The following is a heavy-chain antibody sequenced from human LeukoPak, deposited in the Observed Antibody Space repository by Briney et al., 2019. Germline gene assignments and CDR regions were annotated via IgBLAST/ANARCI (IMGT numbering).Heavy chain of an antibody. Sequence: GGSLRLSCAASGFTVTSSYMTWVRQTPGKGLERVSVIYPTGATYYADSVKGRFTISRDNSKNTVSLQMNSLRADDTALYYCARRILGPIDDWGQGTLVTVSS. CDR2: IYPTGAT. CDR3: ARRILGPIDD. V-gene: IGHV3-53*01. J-gene: IGHJ4*02. D-gene: IGHD2/OR15-2a*01. CDR1: GFTVTSSY.